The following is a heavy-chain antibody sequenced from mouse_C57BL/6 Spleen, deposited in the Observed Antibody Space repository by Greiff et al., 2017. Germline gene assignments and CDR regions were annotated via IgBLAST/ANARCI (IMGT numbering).Heavy chain of an antibody. J-gene: IGHJ4*01. V-gene: IGHV1-63*01. D-gene: IGHD2-4*01. Sequence: VQLQQSGAELVRPGTSVKMSCKASGYTFTNYWIGWAKQRPGHGLEWIGDIYPGGGYTNYNEKFKGKATLTADKSSSTAYMQFSSLTSEDSAIYYCARRYYDYDAGAMDYWGQGTSVTVSS. CDR3: ARRYYDYDAGAMDY. CDR1: GYTFTNYW. CDR2: IYPGGGYT.